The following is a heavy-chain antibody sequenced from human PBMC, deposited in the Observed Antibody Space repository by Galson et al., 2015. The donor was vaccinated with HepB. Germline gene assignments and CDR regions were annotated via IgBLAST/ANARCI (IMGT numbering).Heavy chain of an antibody. CDR2: ISSSSSYI. D-gene: IGHD3-10*01. CDR3: ARDGGYYYGSGNDY. V-gene: IGHV3-21*01. Sequence: SLRLSCAASGFTFSSYSMNWVRQAPGKGLEWVSSISSSSSYIYYADSVKGRFTISRDNAKNSLYLQMNSLRAEDTAVYYCARDGGYYYGSGNDYWGQGTLVTVSS. J-gene: IGHJ4*02. CDR1: GFTFSSYS.